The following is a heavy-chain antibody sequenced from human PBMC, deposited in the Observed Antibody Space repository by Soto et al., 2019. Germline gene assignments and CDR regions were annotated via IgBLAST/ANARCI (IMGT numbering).Heavy chain of an antibody. V-gene: IGHV4-59*01. CDR2: IYYSGST. D-gene: IGHD6-19*01. Sequence: PSETLSLTCTVSGGSISSYYWSWIRQPPGKGLEWIGYIYYSGSTNYNPSLKSRATISVDTSKNQFSLKLSSVTAADTAVYYCARVRRTYSSGWYGFDYWGQGTLVTVSS. J-gene: IGHJ4*02. CDR3: ARVRRTYSSGWYGFDY. CDR1: GGSISSYY.